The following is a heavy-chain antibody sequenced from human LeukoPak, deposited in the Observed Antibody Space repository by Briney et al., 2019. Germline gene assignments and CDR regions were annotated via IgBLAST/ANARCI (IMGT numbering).Heavy chain of an antibody. CDR2: INHSGST. CDR3: ARERSAYYDFWSGYSPGFDY. D-gene: IGHD3-3*01. J-gene: IGHJ4*02. CDR1: GGSFNGYY. V-gene: IGHV4-34*01. Sequence: SETLSLTCAVYGGSFNGYYWSWIRQPPGKGLEWIGEINHSGSTNYNPSPKSRVTISVDTSKNQFSLKLSSVTAADTAVYYCARERSAYYDFWSGYSPGFDYWGQGTLVTVSS.